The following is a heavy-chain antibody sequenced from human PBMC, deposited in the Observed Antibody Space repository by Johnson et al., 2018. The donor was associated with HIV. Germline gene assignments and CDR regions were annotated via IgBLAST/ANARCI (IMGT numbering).Heavy chain of an antibody. Sequence: VQLVESGGGVVRPGGSLRLSCVASGFTSDDYAMSWVRQAAGKGLEWVSAISGSGGSTYSADSVKGRFTISRDNSRNTLYLQMNSLRAEDTAVYYCAKDRERLLWFGTGGIWGQGTMVTVSS. CDR3: AKDRERLLWFGTGGI. CDR2: ISGSGGST. J-gene: IGHJ3*02. V-gene: IGHV3-23*04. D-gene: IGHD3-10*01. CDR1: GFTSDDYA.